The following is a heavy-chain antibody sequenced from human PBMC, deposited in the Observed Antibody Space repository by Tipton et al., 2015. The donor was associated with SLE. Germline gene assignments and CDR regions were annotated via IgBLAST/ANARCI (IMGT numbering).Heavy chain of an antibody. D-gene: IGHD3-10*01. J-gene: IGHJ3*02. Sequence: TLSLTCTVSGGSINSYYWSWIRQPPGKGLEWIGYIHSSGSTNYNSSLESRVTISIDTSRNQFSLKLTSVTAADTAVYYCARGGLTMVRGVTGAFDIWGQGTMVTVTS. CDR1: GGSINSYY. V-gene: IGHV4-59*01. CDR2: IHSSGST. CDR3: ARGGLTMVRGVTGAFDI.